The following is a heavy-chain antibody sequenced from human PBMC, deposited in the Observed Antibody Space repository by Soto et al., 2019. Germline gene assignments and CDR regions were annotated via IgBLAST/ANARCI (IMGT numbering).Heavy chain of an antibody. CDR2: ISAYNGNT. J-gene: IGHJ4*02. Sequence: GASGKVACKGSGYTFTRYGISLVGQAPGQRLEWMGWISAYNGNTNYAQKLQGRVTMTTDTSTSTAYMELRSLRSDDTAVYYCARALRLAVWGSYRPPDYWGQGTLVTVSS. V-gene: IGHV1-18*01. CDR3: ARALRLAVWGSYRPPDY. D-gene: IGHD3-16*02. CDR1: GYTFTRYG.